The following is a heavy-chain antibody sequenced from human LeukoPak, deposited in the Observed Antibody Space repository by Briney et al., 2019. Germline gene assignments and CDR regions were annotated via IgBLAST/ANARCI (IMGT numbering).Heavy chain of an antibody. J-gene: IGHJ4*02. CDR3: ANILTGGTDN. Sequence: ASLKVSCKASGYTFTSYDINCVRQAPGQGLGWMGWMNPNSGNTGYAQKFQGRVTMTRNTSISTAYMELSSLRSEDTAVYYCANILTGGTDNWGQGTLVTVSS. CDR2: MNPNSGNT. V-gene: IGHV1-8*01. CDR1: GYTFTSYD. D-gene: IGHD3-9*01.